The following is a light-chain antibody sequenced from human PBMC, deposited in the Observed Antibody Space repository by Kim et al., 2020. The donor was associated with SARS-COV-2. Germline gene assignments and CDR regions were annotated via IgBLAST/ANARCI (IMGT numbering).Light chain of an antibody. CDR3: ASWDDSLIGPV. CDR2: SNN. J-gene: IGLJ3*02. CDR1: RSNVGTNT. V-gene: IGLV1-44*01. Sequence: GERVTSSCSGSRSNVGTNTVSWYQQLPGTAPKLLIYSNNQRPSGVPDRFSGSKSDTSASLAISGLQSEDEADYHCASWDDSLIGPVFGGGTQLTVL.